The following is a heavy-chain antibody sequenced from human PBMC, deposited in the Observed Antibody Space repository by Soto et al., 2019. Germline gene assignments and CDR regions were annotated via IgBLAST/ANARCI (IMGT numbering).Heavy chain of an antibody. J-gene: IGHJ6*02. CDR3: ASAKPPYCSSTSCPSYYYYGMDV. CDR1: GFTFSSYA. D-gene: IGHD2-2*01. V-gene: IGHV3-30-3*01. Sequence: GGSLRLSCAASGFTFSSYAMHWARQAPGKGLEWVAVISYDGSNKYYADSVKGRFTISRDNSKNTLYLQMNSLRAEDTAVYYCASAKPPYCSSTSCPSYYYYGMDVWGQGTTVTVSS. CDR2: ISYDGSNK.